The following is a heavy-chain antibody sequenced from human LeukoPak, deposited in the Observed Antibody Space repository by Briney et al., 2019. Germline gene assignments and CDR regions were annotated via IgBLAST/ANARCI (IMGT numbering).Heavy chain of an antibody. J-gene: IGHJ6*03. CDR1: GYTFTSYD. Sequence: ASVKVSCKASGYTFTSYDINWARQATGQGLEWMGWMNPNSGNTGYAQKFQGRVAMTRNTSISTAYMELSSLRSEDTAVYYCARGLVTGYYYYMDVWGKGTTVTVSS. CDR2: MNPNSGNT. V-gene: IGHV1-8*01. CDR3: ARGLVTGYYYYMDV. D-gene: IGHD4-23*01.